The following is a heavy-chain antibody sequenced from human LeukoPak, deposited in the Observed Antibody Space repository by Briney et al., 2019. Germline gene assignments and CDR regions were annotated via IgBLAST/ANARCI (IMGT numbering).Heavy chain of an antibody. D-gene: IGHD3-16*01. CDR1: GGSVTSGTHH. CDR2: VYFDGGT. CDR3: ARDHYYDGRGRFDP. J-gene: IGHJ5*02. Sequence: SETLSLTCSVSGGSVTSGTHHWGWIRQPPGKGLEWIGSVYFDGGTHYKPSLQSRVTISVDTSKNQFSLRLSSVTAADTALYYCARDHYYDGRGRFDPWGQGTLVTVSS. V-gene: IGHV4-39*07.